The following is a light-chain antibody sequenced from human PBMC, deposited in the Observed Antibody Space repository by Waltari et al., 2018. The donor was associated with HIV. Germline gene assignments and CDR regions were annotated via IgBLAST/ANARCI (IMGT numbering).Light chain of an antibody. V-gene: IGLV1-40*01. J-gene: IGLJ1*01. CDR1: SSNMGAGYH. CDR2: GIS. Sequence: QSLLTQPPSVSGAPGQRVTISCTGSSSNMGAGYHVHWYQQLPGTAPKLLILGISNRPSGAPDRFSGSKSGTSASLAITGLQAEDEADYYCQSYDSSLSIVFGTGTKVTVL. CDR3: QSYDSSLSIV.